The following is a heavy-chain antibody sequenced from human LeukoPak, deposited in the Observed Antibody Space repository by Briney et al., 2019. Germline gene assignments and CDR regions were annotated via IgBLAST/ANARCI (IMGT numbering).Heavy chain of an antibody. V-gene: IGHV4-39*01. CDR2: SYYSGST. CDR1: GGSVSSSSYY. Sequence: SETLSLTCTVSGGSVSSSSYYWGWIRQPPMKGLEWIGSSYYSGSTEYNLSLKSRGTISVDTPRNQYSLKLSSVTAADTAVYYCARHQSYGSGTYYAPFDNWGQGILVTVSS. CDR3: ARHQSYGSGTYYAPFDN. D-gene: IGHD3-10*01. J-gene: IGHJ4*02.